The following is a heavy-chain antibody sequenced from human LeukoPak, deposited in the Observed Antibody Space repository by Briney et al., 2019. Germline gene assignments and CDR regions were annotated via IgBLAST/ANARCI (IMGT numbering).Heavy chain of an antibody. V-gene: IGHV1-18*01. J-gene: IGHJ3*02. CDR3: ARVFYLNGFDI. Sequence: EASVKVSCKASGYTFTSYGISWVRQAPGQGLEWMGWISVYNGNTKYAQKLQGRVTMTTDTSTSTAYMELRSLRSDDTAVYYCARVFYLNGFDIWGQGTMVTVSS. CDR1: GYTFTSYG. CDR2: ISVYNGNT.